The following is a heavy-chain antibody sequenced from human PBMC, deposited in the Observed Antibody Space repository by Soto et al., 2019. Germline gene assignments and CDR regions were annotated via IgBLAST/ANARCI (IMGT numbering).Heavy chain of an antibody. Sequence: EVQLVESGGGLVQPGGSLRLSCAASGFTFSSYAMHWVRQAPGKGLEYVSAISSNGGSTYYANSVKGRFTISRDNSKNTLYLQMGSLRAEDMAVYYCARGYCSSTSCPKEYFQHWGQGTLVTVSS. D-gene: IGHD2-2*01. J-gene: IGHJ1*01. CDR2: ISSNGGST. CDR1: GFTFSSYA. CDR3: ARGYCSSTSCPKEYFQH. V-gene: IGHV3-64*01.